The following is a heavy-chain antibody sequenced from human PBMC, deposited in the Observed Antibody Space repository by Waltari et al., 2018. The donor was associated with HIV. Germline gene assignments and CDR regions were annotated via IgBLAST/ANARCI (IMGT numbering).Heavy chain of an antibody. CDR2: ISGDVSIT. V-gene: IGHV3-74*01. D-gene: IGHD5-18*01. J-gene: IGHJ1*01. Sequence: EVQLVESGGGLVQPGGSLRLSCAASGFTFSSYWMHWVRQAPGKGLVWVARISGDVSITSHSDSVKVRFTIARDNARNTLYLQMNSLGAEDTAMYYCAKGGTSGYTFGFGRWGQGTLVTVSS. CDR3: AKGGTSGYTFGFGR. CDR1: GFTFSSYW.